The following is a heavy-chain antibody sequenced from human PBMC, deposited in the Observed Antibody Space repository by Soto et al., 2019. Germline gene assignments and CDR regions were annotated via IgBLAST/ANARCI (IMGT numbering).Heavy chain of an antibody. CDR1: GGSISSGGYY. D-gene: IGHD6-13*01. Sequence: SETLSLTCTVSGGSISSGGYYWSWIRQHPGKGLEWIGYIYYSGSTYYNPSLKSRVTISVDTSKNQFSLKLSSVTAADTAVYYCARRDGYSSSWYWFDPWGQGTLVTVSS. CDR2: IYYSGST. J-gene: IGHJ5*02. V-gene: IGHV4-31*03. CDR3: ARRDGYSSSWYWFDP.